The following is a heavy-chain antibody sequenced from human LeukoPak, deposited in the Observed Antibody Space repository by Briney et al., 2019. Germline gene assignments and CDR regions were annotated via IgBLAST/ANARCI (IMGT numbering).Heavy chain of an antibody. Sequence: PSETLSLTCAVYGGSFSGYYWSWIRQPPGKGLEWIGEINHSGSTNYNPSLKSRVTISLDTSKNQFSLKLNSVTAADTALYYCARGDHSAFDICGQGTMVTVSS. CDR3: ARGDHSAFDI. J-gene: IGHJ3*02. CDR2: INHSGST. V-gene: IGHV4-34*01. CDR1: GGSFSGYY.